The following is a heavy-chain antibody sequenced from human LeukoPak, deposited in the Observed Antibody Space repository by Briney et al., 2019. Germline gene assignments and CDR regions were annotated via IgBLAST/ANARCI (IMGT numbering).Heavy chain of an antibody. CDR2: I. Sequence: PGGSLRLSCAASGFTFSSYDMHWVRQATGKGLEWVSAIKGRFTISRENAKNSLYLQMNSLRAGDTAVYYCARSRGTKRAFDIWGQGTMVTVSS. CDR3: ARSRGTKRAFDI. V-gene: IGHV3-13*01. J-gene: IGHJ3*02. D-gene: IGHD3-16*01. CDR1: GFTFSSYD.